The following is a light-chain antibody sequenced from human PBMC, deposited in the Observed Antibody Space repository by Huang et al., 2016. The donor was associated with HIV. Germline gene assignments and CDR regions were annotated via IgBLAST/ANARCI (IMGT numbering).Light chain of an antibody. V-gene: IGKV1-33*01. J-gene: IGKJ2*01. CDR1: QNFDNY. CDR3: QQYDNSIYT. Sequence: DIQMTQSPSSLSASVGDRITITCQASQNFDNYLNWYQQKPGKAPKLLIYDTSKLESGVPSRFSGSRSGTDFILTINSLEPEDFATYYCQQYDNSIYTFGQGTKPQIK. CDR2: DTS.